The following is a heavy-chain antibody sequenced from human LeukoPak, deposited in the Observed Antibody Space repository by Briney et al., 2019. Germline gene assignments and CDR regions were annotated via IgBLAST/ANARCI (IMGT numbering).Heavy chain of an antibody. V-gene: IGHV4-34*01. CDR2: INHSGST. Sequence: ASETLSLTCAVYGGSFSGYYWSWIRQPPGKGLEWIGEINHSGSTNYNPSLKSRVTISVDTSKNQFSLKLSSVTAADTAVYYCASYIVVVVAATHHDAFDIWGQGTMVTVSS. D-gene: IGHD2-15*01. CDR3: ASYIVVVVAATHHDAFDI. J-gene: IGHJ3*02. CDR1: GGSFSGYY.